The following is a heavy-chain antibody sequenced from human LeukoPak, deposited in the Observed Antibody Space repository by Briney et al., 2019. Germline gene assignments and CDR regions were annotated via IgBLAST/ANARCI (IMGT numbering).Heavy chain of an antibody. D-gene: IGHD6-19*01. CDR2: IWNDGNTK. V-gene: IGHV3-33*06. CDR1: GFSFSYYG. J-gene: IGHJ4*02. CDR3: AKDLHSSGWFYFEY. Sequence: PGGSLRLSCAASGFSFSYYGMHLVRQAPGKGLEWVAVIWNDGNTKYYADSVKGRFTISRDNSKNTLYLQMNSLRAEDTATYYCAKDLHSSGWFYFEYWGQGTLVTVSS.